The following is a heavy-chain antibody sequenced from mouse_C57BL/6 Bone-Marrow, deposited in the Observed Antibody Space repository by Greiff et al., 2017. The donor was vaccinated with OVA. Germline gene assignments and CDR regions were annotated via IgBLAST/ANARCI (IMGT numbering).Heavy chain of an antibody. D-gene: IGHD4-1*01. V-gene: IGHV1-50*01. CDR1: GYTFTSYW. Sequence: QVQLQQPGAELVKPGASVKLSCKASGYTFTSYWMQWVKQRPGQGIEWIGEIDPSDSYTNYNQKFKGKATLTVDTSSSTAYMQLSSLTSEDSAVYYCARYWDVVDYWGQGTTLTVSS. CDR3: ARYWDVVDY. CDR2: IDPSDSYT. J-gene: IGHJ2*01.